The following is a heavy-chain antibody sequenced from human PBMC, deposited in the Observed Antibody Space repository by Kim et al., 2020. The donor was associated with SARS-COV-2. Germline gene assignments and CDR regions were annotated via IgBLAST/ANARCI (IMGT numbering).Heavy chain of an antibody. CDR2: ISSSGSTI. J-gene: IGHJ3*02. CDR1: GFTFSSYE. CDR3: ARDVSGSYFVPDAFDI. V-gene: IGHV3-48*03. Sequence: GGSLRLSCAASGFTFSSYEMNWVRQAPGKGLEWVSYISSSGSTIYYADSVKGXFTISRDNAKNSLYLQMNSLRAEDTAFYYXARDVSGSYFVPDAFDIWG. D-gene: IGHD1-26*01.